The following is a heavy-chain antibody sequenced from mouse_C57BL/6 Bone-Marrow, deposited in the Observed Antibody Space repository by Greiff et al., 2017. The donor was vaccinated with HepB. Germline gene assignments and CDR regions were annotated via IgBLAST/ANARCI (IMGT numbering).Heavy chain of an antibody. J-gene: IGHJ4*01. CDR3: ANHGAMDY. CDR2: IDPSDSYT. V-gene: IGHV1-59*01. CDR1: GYTFTSYW. Sequence: QVQLQQSGAELVRPGPSVKLSCKASGYTFTSYWMHWVKQRPGQGLEWIGVIDPSDSYTNYNQKFKGKATLTVDTSSSTAYMQLSSLTSEDSAVYYCANHGAMDYWGQGTSVTVSS.